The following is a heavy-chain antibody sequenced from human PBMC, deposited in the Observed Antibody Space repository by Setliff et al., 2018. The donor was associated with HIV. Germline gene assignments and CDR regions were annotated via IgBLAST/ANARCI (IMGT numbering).Heavy chain of an antibody. CDR1: GGSISSTTYY. D-gene: IGHD5-18*01. CDR2: FHYSGST. CDR3: ARGLSVHSYANVYYYHGMDV. V-gene: IGHV4-39*01. J-gene: IGHJ6*02. Sequence: PSETLSLTCTVSGGSISSTTYYWGWIRQPPGKGLEWIGSFHYSGSTSYNPSLKSRVAISVDTSKSQFSLKMTSVTAADTAVYYCARGLSVHSYANVYYYHGMDVWGQGTTVTVSS.